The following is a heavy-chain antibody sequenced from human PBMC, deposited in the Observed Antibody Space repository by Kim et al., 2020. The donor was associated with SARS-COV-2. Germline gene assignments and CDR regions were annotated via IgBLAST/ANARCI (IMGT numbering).Heavy chain of an antibody. D-gene: IGHD3-10*01. J-gene: IGHJ4*02. CDR3: ARRGEYFDC. CDR2: GSP. Sequence: GSPNYTPSLKIRLTISEDPSKTRFSLRLSSVAAADTAVYYCARRGEYFDCWGQGTLVTVSS. V-gene: IGHV4-59*08.